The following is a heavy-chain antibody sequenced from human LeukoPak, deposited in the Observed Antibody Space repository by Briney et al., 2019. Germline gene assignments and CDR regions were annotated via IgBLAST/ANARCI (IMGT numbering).Heavy chain of an antibody. V-gene: IGHV3-66*01. CDR1: GFTVSSNY. CDR3: ARDRYRGIVATIPLVPFDY. J-gene: IGHJ4*02. D-gene: IGHD5-12*01. Sequence: GGSLRLSCAASGFTVSSNYMSWVRQAPGKGLEWVSVIYSGGSTYYADSVKGRFTISRDNSKNTLYLQMNSLRAEDTAVYYCARDRYRGIVATIPLVPFDYWGQGTLVTVSS. CDR2: IYSGGST.